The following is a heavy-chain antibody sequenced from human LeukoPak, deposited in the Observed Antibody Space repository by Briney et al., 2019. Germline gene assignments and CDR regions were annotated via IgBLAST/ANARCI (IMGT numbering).Heavy chain of an antibody. CDR2: INWNGGST. CDR3: ARVVAAGAATWFDY. V-gene: IGHV3-20*04. J-gene: IGHJ4*02. D-gene: IGHD6-13*01. Sequence: GGSLRLSCAASGFTFNDYGMSWVRQAPGKGLEWVSGINWNGGSTGYADSVKGRFTISRDNAKDSLYLQMNSLRAEDTALYYCARVVAAGAATWFDYWGQGTLVTVSS. CDR1: GFTFNDYG.